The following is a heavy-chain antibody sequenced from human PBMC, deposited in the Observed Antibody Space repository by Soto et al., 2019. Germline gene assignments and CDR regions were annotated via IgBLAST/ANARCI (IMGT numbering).Heavy chain of an antibody. CDR1: GYSFTSYW. D-gene: IGHD6-13*01. J-gene: IGHJ6*02. Sequence: GESLKISCKGSGYSFTSYWISWVRQMPGKGLEWMGGIDPSDSYTNYSPSFQGHVTISADKSISTAYLQWSSLKASDTAMYYCAASRAAAGMEFYYYYGMDVWGQGTTVTVSS. V-gene: IGHV5-10-1*01. CDR2: IDPSDSYT. CDR3: AASRAAAGMEFYYYYGMDV.